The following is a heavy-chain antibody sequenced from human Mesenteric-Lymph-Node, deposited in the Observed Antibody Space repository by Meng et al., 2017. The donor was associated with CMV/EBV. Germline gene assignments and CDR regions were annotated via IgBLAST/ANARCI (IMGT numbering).Heavy chain of an antibody. CDR3: AREIGKGITGTAYGMDV. V-gene: IGHV3-48*03. CDR2: ISSSGSTI. D-gene: IGHD1-20*01. Sequence: GGSLRLSCAASGFTFSSYEMNWVRQGPGKGLEWVSYISSSGSTIYYADSVKGRFTISRDNAKNSLYLQMNSLRAEDTAVYYCAREIGKGITGTAYGMDVWGQGTTVTVSS. J-gene: IGHJ6*02. CDR1: GFTFSSYE.